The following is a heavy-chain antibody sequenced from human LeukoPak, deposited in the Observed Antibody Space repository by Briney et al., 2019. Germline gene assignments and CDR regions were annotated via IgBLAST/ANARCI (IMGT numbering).Heavy chain of an antibody. J-gene: IGHJ4*02. CDR1: GGSISSYY. CDR3: ARVSRYSFAFDY. D-gene: IGHD5-18*01. Sequence: PSETLSLTCTVSGGSISSYYWSWIRQPPGKGLEWIGYIYYSGSTNYNPSLKSRVTISVDTSKNQFSPKLSSVTAADTAVYYCARVSRYSFAFDYWGQGTLVTVSS. V-gene: IGHV4-59*01. CDR2: IYYSGST.